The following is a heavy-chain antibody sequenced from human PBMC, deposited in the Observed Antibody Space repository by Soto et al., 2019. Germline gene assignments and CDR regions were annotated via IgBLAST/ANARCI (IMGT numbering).Heavy chain of an antibody. J-gene: IGHJ4*01. CDR1: GFTFTRYS. Sequence: KPGGSLRLSCAASGFTFTRYSMNWVRQAPGKGLEWVSSISSTTNYIYYGDSMKGRFTISRDNAKNSLYLEMNSLRAEDTAVYYCARESEDLTSDFDYWGQEPWSPSTQ. CDR3: ARESEDLTSDFDY. CDR2: ISSTTNYI. V-gene: IGHV3-21*06.